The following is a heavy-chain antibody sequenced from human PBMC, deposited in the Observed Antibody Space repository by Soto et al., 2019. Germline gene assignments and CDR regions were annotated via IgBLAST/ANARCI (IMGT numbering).Heavy chain of an antibody. CDR1: GFTVSNYW. CDR3: ARGLTIFGVARPYYFDY. D-gene: IGHD3-3*01. J-gene: IGHJ4*02. Sequence: PXGSLRLSCAASGFTVSNYWMNWVRQAPGKGLEWVSNMKEDGSERYYVDSVKGRFTISRDDAKNSLYLQMNSLRAEDTAVYYCARGLTIFGVARPYYFDYWGQGTLVTVSS. CDR2: MKEDGSER. V-gene: IGHV3-7*01.